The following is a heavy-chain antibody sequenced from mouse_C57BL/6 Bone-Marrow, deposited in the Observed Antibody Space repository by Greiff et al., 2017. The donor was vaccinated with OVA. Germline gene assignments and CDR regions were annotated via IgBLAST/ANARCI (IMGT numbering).Heavy chain of an antibody. Sequence: EVQLQQSGPELVKPGASVKIPCKASGYTFTDYNMDWVKQSHGKSLEWIGDINPNNGGTIYNQKFKGKATLTVDKSSSTAYMELRSLTSEDTAVYYCARGGQLTTVVATDYAMDYWGQGTSVTVSS. CDR2: INPNNGGT. J-gene: IGHJ4*01. V-gene: IGHV1-18*01. CDR1: GYTFTDYN. CDR3: ARGGQLTTVVATDYAMDY. D-gene: IGHD1-1*01.